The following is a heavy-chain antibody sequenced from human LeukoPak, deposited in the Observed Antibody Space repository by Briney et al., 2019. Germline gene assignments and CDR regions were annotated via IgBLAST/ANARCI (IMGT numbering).Heavy chain of an antibody. CDR2: IYHSGST. D-gene: IGHD3-10*01. V-gene: IGHV4-4*02. CDR1: GGPISSSNW. J-gene: IGHJ5*02. Sequence: SETLSLTCAVSGGPISSSNWWSWVRQPPGKGLEWIGEIYHSGSTNYNPSLKSRVTISVDKSKNQFSLKLSSVTAADTAVYYCARESGSGSYYNARREWFDPWGQGTLVTVSS. CDR3: ARESGSGSYYNARREWFDP.